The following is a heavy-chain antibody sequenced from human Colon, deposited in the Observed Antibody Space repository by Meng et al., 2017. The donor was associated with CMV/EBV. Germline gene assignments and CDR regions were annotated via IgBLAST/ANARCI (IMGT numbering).Heavy chain of an antibody. D-gene: IGHD3-10*01. J-gene: IGHJ4*02. CDR3: GKNRVES. CDR1: GFTFSSYA. Sequence: GESLKISCAASGFTFSSYAMSWVRQAPGKGLEWVSAISGSGGSTYYADSVKGRFTISRDNAKNSLYLQMNSLRAGDTALYYCGKNRVESWGQGTLVTVSS. CDR2: ISGSGGST. V-gene: IGHV3-23*01.